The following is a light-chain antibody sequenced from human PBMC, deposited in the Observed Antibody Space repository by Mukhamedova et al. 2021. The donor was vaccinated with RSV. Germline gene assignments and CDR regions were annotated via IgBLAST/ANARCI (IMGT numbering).Light chain of an antibody. J-gene: IGKJ1*01. CDR3: QQYGSSPRT. Sequence: ASQSVSSSYLAWYQQKPGQAPRLLIYGASSRATGIPDRFSGSGSGTDFTLTISRLEPEDFAVYYCQQYGSSPRTFGQGTKVEIK. V-gene: IGKV3-20*01. CDR2: GAS. CDR1: QSVSSSY.